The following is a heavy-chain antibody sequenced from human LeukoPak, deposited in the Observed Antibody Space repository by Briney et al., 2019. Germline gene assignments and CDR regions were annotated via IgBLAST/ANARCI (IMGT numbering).Heavy chain of an antibody. J-gene: IGHJ3*02. Sequence: SETLSLTCSVSTGAINNYYWTWIRQAAGKGLVWIGRFDSRGIKYNPSFNSRVTISLDTSKNQVSLNLNSVTAADTAIYFCARRVLVSGVYAFDMWGQGTMVTVSS. CDR1: TGAINNYY. D-gene: IGHD2-8*02. CDR2: FDSRGI. CDR3: ARRVLVSGVYAFDM. V-gene: IGHV4-4*07.